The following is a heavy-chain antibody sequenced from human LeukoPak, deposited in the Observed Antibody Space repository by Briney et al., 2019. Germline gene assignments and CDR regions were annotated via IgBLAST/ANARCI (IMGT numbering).Heavy chain of an antibody. CDR1: GYTFTSYD. V-gene: IGHV1-8*01. J-gene: IGHJ4*02. D-gene: IGHD6-19*01. Sequence: ASVKVSCKASGYTFTSYDINWVRQATGQGLEWMGWMNPDSGNTGYAQKFQGRVTVTRDTSITTVYMELSRLRSDDTAMYYCARDARVAGDYWGQGTLVTVSS. CDR3: ARDARVAGDY. CDR2: MNPDSGNT.